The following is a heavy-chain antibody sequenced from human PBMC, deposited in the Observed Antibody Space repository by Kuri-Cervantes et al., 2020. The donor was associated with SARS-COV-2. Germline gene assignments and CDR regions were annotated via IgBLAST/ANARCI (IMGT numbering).Heavy chain of an antibody. J-gene: IGHJ4*02. V-gene: IGHV3-7*02. Sequence: GESLKISCAVSGFTFSSYWMSWVRQAPGKGLEWVADIKHDGGEEYYVDSVKGRFTISRDNAKNSLYLQMHSLRAADTAVYYCARGAFRIRIQLWDGFDYWGQGTLVTVSS. CDR3: ARGAFRIRIQLWDGFDY. D-gene: IGHD5-18*01. CDR2: IKHDGGEE. CDR1: GFTFSSYW.